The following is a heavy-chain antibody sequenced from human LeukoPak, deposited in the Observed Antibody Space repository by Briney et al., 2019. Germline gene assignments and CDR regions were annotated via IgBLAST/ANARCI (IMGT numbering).Heavy chain of an antibody. CDR1: GFTFSSYG. V-gene: IGHV3-33*01. CDR3: ARPYYDSSGYYYWGNAFDI. J-gene: IGHJ3*02. D-gene: IGHD3-22*01. CDR2: IWYDGSNK. Sequence: GGSLRLSCAASGFTFSSYGMHWVRQAPGKGLEWVAVIWYDGSNKYYADSVKGRFTISRDNSKNTLYLQMNSLRAEDTAVYYCARPYYDSSGYYYWGNAFDIWGQGTMVTVSS.